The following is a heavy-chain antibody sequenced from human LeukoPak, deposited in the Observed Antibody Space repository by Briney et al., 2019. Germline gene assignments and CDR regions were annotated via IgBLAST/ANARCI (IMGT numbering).Heavy chain of an antibody. J-gene: IGHJ4*02. D-gene: IGHD3-10*01. CDR2: IHTGGTT. Sequence: PGGSLRLSCAASGFTFSNAWMSWVRQAPGKGLEWVSVIHTGGTTHYADSVKGRFTISKDTSNNTVYLQMNNVRAEDTANYYCARVWFGYFFQWGQGALVTVSS. V-gene: IGHV3-53*01. CDR1: GFTFSNAW. CDR3: ARVWFGYFFQ.